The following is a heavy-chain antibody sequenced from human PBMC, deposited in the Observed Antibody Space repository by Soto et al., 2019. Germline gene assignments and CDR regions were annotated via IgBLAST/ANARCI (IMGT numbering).Heavy chain of an antibody. D-gene: IGHD2-21*02. Sequence: SETLSLTCTVTGDSISSRSYYWGWIRQPPGKGLEWIGSIYYSGSTYNNPSLRSRVSISIDTSKDQFSLKLKSVTAADTALYFCARQRTSVVTQAHFDVWGPGSLVTVSS. CDR3: ARQRTSVVTQAHFDV. CDR2: IYYSGST. CDR1: GDSISSRSYY. J-gene: IGHJ4*02. V-gene: IGHV4-39*01.